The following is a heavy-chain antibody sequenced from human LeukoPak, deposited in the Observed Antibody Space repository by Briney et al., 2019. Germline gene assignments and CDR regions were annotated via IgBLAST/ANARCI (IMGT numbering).Heavy chain of an antibody. CDR2: INTSGST. CDR1: GGSISSYY. CDR3: ARSLTGYSYSDY. V-gene: IGHV4-4*09. Sequence: SETLSLTCTVSGGSISSYYWSWIRQPPGKGLEWIGYINTSGSTNYNPSLKSRVTISVDTSKNQFSLKLSSVTAADTAVYYCARSLTGYSYSDYWGQGTLVTVSS. D-gene: IGHD5-18*01. J-gene: IGHJ4*02.